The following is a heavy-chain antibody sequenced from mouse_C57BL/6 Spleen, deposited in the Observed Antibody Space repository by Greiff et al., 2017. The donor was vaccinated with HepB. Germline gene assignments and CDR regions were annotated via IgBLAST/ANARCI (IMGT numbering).Heavy chain of an antibody. CDR1: GFTFSSYA. CDR2: ISDGGSYT. V-gene: IGHV5-4*03. D-gene: IGHD2-4*01. Sequence: EVMLVESGGGLVKPGGSLKLSCAASGFTFSSYAMSWVRQTPEKRLEWVATISDGGSYTYYPDNVKGRFTISRDNAKNNLYLQMSHLKSEDTAMYYCAREIYDYDDGFDYWGQGTTLTVSS. CDR3: AREIYDYDDGFDY. J-gene: IGHJ2*01.